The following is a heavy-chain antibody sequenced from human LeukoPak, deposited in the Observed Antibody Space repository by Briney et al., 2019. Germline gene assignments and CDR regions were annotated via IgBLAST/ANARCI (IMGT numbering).Heavy chain of an antibody. CDR2: IYYSGST. CDR1: GGSISSSSYY. D-gene: IGHD3-22*01. Sequence: PSETLSLTCTVSGGSISSSSYYWGWIRQPPGKGLEWIGSIYYSGSTYYNPSLKSRVTISVDTSKNQFSLKLSSVTAADTAVYYCARDRYYYDSRGYSRMDVWGKGTTVTISS. V-gene: IGHV4-39*07. CDR3: ARDRYYYDSRGYSRMDV. J-gene: IGHJ6*04.